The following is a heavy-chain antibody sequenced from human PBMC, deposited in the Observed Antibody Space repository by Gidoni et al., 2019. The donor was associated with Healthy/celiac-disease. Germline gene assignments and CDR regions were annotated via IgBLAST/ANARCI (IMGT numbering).Heavy chain of an antibody. J-gene: IGHJ4*02. CDR3: AKDWRYCSSTSCSAYYFDY. D-gene: IGHD2-2*01. CDR2: ISYDGSNK. CDR1: GFTFSSYG. V-gene: IGHV3-30*18. Sequence: QVQLVESGGGVVQPGRSLRLSCAASGFTFSSYGMHWVRQAPGKGLEWVAVISYDGSNKYYADSVKGRFTISRDNSKNTLYLQMNSLRAEDTAVYYCAKDWRYCSSTSCSAYYFDYWGQGTLVTVSS.